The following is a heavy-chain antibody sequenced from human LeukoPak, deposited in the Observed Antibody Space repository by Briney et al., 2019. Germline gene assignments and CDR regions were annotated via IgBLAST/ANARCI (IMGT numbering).Heavy chain of an antibody. V-gene: IGHV3-69-1*01. CDR2: LSSGRSP. CDR1: GFDISTYA. D-gene: IGHD2-8*02. J-gene: IGHJ4*01. Sequence: GGSLRLSCAASGFDISTYAMAWVRQAPGKGLEWISSLSSGRSPSYSDSLEGRLTMSSDNARNTLYLQMDNLRGEDTAMYYCARQLGYCAAGTCYFDSWGHGTQVTVSS. CDR3: ARQLGYCAAGTCYFDS.